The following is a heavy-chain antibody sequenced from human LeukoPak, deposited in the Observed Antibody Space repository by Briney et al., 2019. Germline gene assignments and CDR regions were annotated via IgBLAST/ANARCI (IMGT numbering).Heavy chain of an antibody. CDR2: ISSSSSYI. V-gene: IGHV3-21*01. CDR3: ASQQDYGDYYFDH. Sequence: PGGSLRLSCAASGFTFSSYSMNWVRQAPGKGLEWVSSISSSSSYIYYADSVKGRFTISRDNAKNSLYLQMNSLRAEDTAVYYCASQQDYGDYYFDHWGQGTPVTVSS. CDR1: GFTFSSYS. D-gene: IGHD4-17*01. J-gene: IGHJ4*02.